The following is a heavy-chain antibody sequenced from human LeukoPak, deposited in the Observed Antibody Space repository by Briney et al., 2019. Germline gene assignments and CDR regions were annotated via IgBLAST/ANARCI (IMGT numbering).Heavy chain of an antibody. D-gene: IGHD2-15*01. Sequence: GGTLRLSCAASGFTFNRYGMSWVRQAPGKGLEWVSAISGSGGTTYYADSVKGRFTISRDNSKNTLYLQMNSLRAEDTAVYYCAKEGWQQPYYMDVWGKGTTVTVSS. CDR2: ISGSGGTT. J-gene: IGHJ6*03. V-gene: IGHV3-23*01. CDR1: GFTFNRYG. CDR3: AKEGWQQPYYMDV.